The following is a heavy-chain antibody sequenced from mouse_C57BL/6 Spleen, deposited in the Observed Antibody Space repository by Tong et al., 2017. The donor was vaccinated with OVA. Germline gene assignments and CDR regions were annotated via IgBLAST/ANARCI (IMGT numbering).Heavy chain of an antibody. CDR3: ARAGIYGRYFDV. J-gene: IGHJ1*03. V-gene: IGHV5-4*01. D-gene: IGHD1-1*01. CDR1: GFTFSSYG. CDR2: ISSGGSYT. Sequence: EVQLQESGGGLVKPGGSLKLSCAASGFTFSSYGMSWVRQTPDKRLEWVATISSGGSYTYYPDNVKGRFTISRDNAKNNLYLQMSHLKSEDTAMYYCARAGIYGRYFDVWGTGTTVTVSS.